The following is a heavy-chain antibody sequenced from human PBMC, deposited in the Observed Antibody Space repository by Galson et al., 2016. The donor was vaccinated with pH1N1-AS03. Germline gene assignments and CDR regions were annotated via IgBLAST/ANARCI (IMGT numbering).Heavy chain of an antibody. V-gene: IGHV4-38-2*01. CDR2: IYFLGDT. D-gene: IGHD5-12*01. Sequence: ETLSLTCDVTGYSIRMGYYWAWFRQPPGKGLEWIGYIYFLGDTKYNPSLKSRVTMSVDRSKNQLSLRLKSVTAEDTAVYYCARAALGSGYDYDSWGQGALVTVSS. CDR1: GYSIRMGYY. J-gene: IGHJ5*01. CDR3: ARAALGSGYDYDS.